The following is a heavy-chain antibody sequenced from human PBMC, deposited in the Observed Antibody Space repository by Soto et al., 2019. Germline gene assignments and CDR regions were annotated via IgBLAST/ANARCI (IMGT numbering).Heavy chain of an antibody. V-gene: IGHV4-59*08. J-gene: IGHJ3*02. CDR3: ARPRITMVRGVIGFDAFDI. Sequence: SETLSLPCTVSGGSLNHFYWTLVRQPPGKGLGWMGYIYYSGTTTNYNPSLKSRVTLSVDTSKNQFSLKLSSVTAADTAVYYCARPRITMVRGVIGFDAFDIWGQGTMVTVSS. CDR2: IYYSGTT. D-gene: IGHD3-10*01. CDR1: GGSLNHFY.